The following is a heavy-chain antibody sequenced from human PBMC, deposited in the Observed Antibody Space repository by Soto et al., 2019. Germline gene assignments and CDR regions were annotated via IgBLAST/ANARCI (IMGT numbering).Heavy chain of an antibody. CDR2: IYYSGST. Sequence: ETLSLTCTVAGGSISSSSYYWGWIRQPPGKGLEWIGSIYYSGSTYYNPSLKSRVTISVDTSKNQFSLKLSSVTAADTAVYYCARLIDYWFDPWGPGALVTVSS. CDR1: GGSISSSSYY. D-gene: IGHD3-9*01. V-gene: IGHV4-39*01. J-gene: IGHJ5*02. CDR3: ARLIDYWFDP.